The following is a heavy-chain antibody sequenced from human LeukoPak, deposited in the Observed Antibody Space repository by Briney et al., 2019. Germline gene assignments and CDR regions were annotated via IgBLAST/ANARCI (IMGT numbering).Heavy chain of an antibody. CDR1: GFTFSSYS. Sequence: GGSLRLSCAASGFTFSSYSMNWVRQAPGKGLEWVSYISSSSSTIYYADSVKGRFTISRDNAKNSLYLQMNSLRAEDTAVYYCARRVAAAGGTAFDIWGQGTMVTVSS. D-gene: IGHD6-13*01. J-gene: IGHJ3*02. CDR3: ARRVAAAGGTAFDI. CDR2: ISSSSSTI. V-gene: IGHV3-48*04.